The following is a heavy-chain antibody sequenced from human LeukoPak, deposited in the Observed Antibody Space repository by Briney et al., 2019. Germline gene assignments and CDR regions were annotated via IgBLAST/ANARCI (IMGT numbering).Heavy chain of an antibody. CDR3: ARGRGSGSFNWFDP. D-gene: IGHD3-10*01. Sequence: PSETLSLTCTVSGGSISSYYWSWIRQPPGKGLEWIGYIYYSESTNYNPSLKSRVTISVDTSKNQFPLKLSSVTAADTAVYYCARGRGSGSFNWFDPWGQGTLVTVSS. CDR2: IYYSEST. CDR1: GGSISSYY. V-gene: IGHV4-59*01. J-gene: IGHJ5*02.